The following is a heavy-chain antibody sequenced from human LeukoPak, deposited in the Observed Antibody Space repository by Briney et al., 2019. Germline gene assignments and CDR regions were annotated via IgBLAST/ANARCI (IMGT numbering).Heavy chain of an antibody. D-gene: IGHD2-15*01. CDR2: ISWNSGSI. CDR3: AKDIGMGYYYYYGMDV. V-gene: IGHV3-9*01. CDR1: GFTFDDYA. Sequence: PGRSLRLSCAASGFTFDDYAMHWVRQAPGKGLEWVSGISWNSGSIDYADSVKGRFTISRDNAKNSLYLQMTSLRAEDTALYYCAKDIGMGYYYYYGMDVWGQGTTVTVSS. J-gene: IGHJ6*02.